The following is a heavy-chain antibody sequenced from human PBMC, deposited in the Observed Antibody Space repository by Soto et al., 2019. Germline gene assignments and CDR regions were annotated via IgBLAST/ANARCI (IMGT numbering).Heavy chain of an antibody. Sequence: SETLSLTCSVSGGSIGSYYWSWIRQPPGKGLEWIGEINHSGSTNYNPSLKSRVTISVDTSKNQFSLKLSSVTAADTAVYYCARLSGYYHYYYYGMDVWGQGTTVTVSS. D-gene: IGHD3-22*01. CDR1: GGSIGSYY. J-gene: IGHJ6*02. CDR2: INHSGST. V-gene: IGHV4-34*01. CDR3: ARLSGYYHYYYYGMDV.